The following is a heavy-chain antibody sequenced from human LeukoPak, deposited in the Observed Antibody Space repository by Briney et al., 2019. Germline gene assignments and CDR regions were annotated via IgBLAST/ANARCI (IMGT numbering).Heavy chain of an antibody. V-gene: IGHV4-34*01. J-gene: IGHJ6*04. CDR2: IDPSVST. CDR3: VRRKNLASIQYYYYGMVV. D-gene: IGHD2-21*01. CDR1: NGSFSVHY. Sequence: PPETLSLTCALYNGSFSVHYGTWIRHPPGKGLEWVGEIDPSVSTNTNPSPESRVTISVDTSKNQSSLRLSSVTGADTAMYYCVRRKNLASIQYYYYGMVVWGKGTTVTVSS.